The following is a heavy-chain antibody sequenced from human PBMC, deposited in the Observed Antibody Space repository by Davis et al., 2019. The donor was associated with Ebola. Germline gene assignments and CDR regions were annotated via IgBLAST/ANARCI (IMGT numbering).Heavy chain of an antibody. CDR2: RGLSAYT. J-gene: IGHJ3*01. V-gene: IGHV3-23*01. CDR3: AKDTSNVWFDV. Sequence: AESLRLSCAAYALASGRDVMSFVRRPPWKGLEWVSTRGLSAYTYYADPVKGRFTISRDNSKNTLHLQMNSLRVEDTAIYYCAKDTSNVWFDVWGQGTMVTVSS. D-gene: IGHD6-19*01. CDR1: ALASGRDV.